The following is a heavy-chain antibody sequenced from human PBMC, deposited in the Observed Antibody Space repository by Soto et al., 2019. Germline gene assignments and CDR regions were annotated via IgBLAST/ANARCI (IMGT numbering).Heavy chain of an antibody. Sequence: EVQLVESGGGLVQPGGSLRLSCAASGFTVSSNYMSWVRQAPGKGLEWVSVIYSGGSTYYADSVKGRFTISSDNSKNTLYLQMNSLRAEDTAVYYCARVGIRSPFYYWGQGTLVTVSS. D-gene: IGHD4-17*01. CDR2: IYSGGST. J-gene: IGHJ4*02. CDR3: ARVGIRSPFYY. V-gene: IGHV3-66*01. CDR1: GFTVSSNY.